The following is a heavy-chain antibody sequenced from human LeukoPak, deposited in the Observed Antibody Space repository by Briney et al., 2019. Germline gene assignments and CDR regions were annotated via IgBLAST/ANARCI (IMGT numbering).Heavy chain of an antibody. V-gene: IGHV3-11*06. CDR3: AREGQQLVDY. J-gene: IGHJ4*02. CDR1: GFTFSDYY. D-gene: IGHD6-13*01. Sequence: GGSLRLSCAASGFTFSDYYMSWIRQAPGKGLEWVSYISSSSSYTNYAVSVKGRFTISRDNAKNSLYLQMNSLRAEDTAVYYCAREGQQLVDYWGQGTLVTVSS. CDR2: ISSSSSYT.